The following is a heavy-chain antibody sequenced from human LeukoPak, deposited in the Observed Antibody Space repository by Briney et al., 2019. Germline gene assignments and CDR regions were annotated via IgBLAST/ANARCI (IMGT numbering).Heavy chain of an antibody. CDR1: GYTFTSYG. D-gene: IGHD3-3*01. V-gene: IGHV1-18*01. Sequence: ASVKVSCKASGYTFTSYGISWVRQAPGQGLEWMGWISAYNGNTNYAQKLQGRVTMTTDTSTSTAYMELRSLRSDDTAVYYCARDGARYYDFWSGYQAYYFDYWGQGTLVTVSS. J-gene: IGHJ4*02. CDR3: ARDGARYYDFWSGYQAYYFDY. CDR2: ISAYNGNT.